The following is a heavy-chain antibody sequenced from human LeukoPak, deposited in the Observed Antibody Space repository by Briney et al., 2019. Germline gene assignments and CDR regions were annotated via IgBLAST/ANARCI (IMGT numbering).Heavy chain of an antibody. D-gene: IGHD2/OR15-2a*01. Sequence: PSETLSLTCSVSGYSISRAYSWGWVRQPPGKGLEWIGRIYTSGSTNYNPSLKSRVTMSVDTSKNQFSLKLSSVTAADTAVYYCAREYQNRYYYYYMDVWGKGTTVTISS. CDR1: GYSISRAYS. CDR2: IYTSGST. V-gene: IGHV4-38-2*02. CDR3: AREYQNRYYYYYMDV. J-gene: IGHJ6*03.